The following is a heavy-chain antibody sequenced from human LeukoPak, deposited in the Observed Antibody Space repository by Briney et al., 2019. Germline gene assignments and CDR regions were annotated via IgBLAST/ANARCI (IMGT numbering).Heavy chain of an antibody. J-gene: IGHJ4*02. D-gene: IGHD3-10*01. CDR3: AKARLLWFGEPRNYFDY. CDR1: GSTFSSYA. V-gene: IGHV3-23*01. CDR2: ISGSGGST. Sequence: GGSLRLSCAASGSTFSSYAMSWVRQAPGKGLEWVSAISGSGGSTYYADSVKGRFTISRDNSKNTLYLQMNSLRAEDTAVYYCAKARLLWFGEPRNYFDYWGQGTLVTVSS.